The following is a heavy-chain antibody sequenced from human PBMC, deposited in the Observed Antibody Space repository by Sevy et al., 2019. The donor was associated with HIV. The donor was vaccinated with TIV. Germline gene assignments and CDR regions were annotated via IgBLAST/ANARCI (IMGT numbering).Heavy chain of an antibody. J-gene: IGHJ6*02. Sequence: ASVKVSCKASGYTFTCYYMHWVRQAPGQGLEWMGWINPNSGGTNYAQKFQGRVTMTRDTSISTAYMELSRLRSDDTAVYYCARIGYSSSWYYYYGMDVWGQGTTVTVSS. D-gene: IGHD6-13*01. V-gene: IGHV1-2*02. CDR1: GYTFTCYY. CDR2: INPNSGGT. CDR3: ARIGYSSSWYYYYGMDV.